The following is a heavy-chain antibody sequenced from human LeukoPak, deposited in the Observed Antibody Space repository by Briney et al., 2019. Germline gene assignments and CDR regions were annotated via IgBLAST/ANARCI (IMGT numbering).Heavy chain of an antibody. CDR2: IHYTGST. D-gene: IGHD3-10*01. J-gene: IGHJ6*03. CDR3: ARDPGTLLRGSRRGYDGNYYYMDV. CDR1: GGSINSYY. V-gene: IGHV4-59*12. Sequence: SETLSLTCTVSGGSINSYYWSWIRQPPGKGLECIGYIHYTGSTNYNPSLKSRVTISVDTSKNQFSLKLSSVTAADTAVYYCARDPGTLLRGSRRGYDGNYYYMDVWGKGTAVTISS.